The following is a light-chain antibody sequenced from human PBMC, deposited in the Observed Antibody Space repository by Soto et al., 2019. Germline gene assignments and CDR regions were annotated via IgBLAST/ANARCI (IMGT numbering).Light chain of an antibody. CDR2: LGS. CDR3: QQYNNWPFS. V-gene: IGKV2-28*01. CDR1: QSLPHSNGYNY. Sequence: DIVMTQSPLSLPVTPGEPASISCRSSQSLPHSNGYNYLDWYLQKPGQSPQLLIYLGSNRSSGVPDRFSGSGSDTDFTLTISRVEAEDVALYFCQQYNNWPFSFGPGTRLEIK. J-gene: IGKJ5*01.